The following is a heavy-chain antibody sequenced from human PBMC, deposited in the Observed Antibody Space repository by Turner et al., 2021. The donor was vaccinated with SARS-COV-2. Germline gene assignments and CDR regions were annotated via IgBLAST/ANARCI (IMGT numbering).Heavy chain of an antibody. CDR1: GFAFSNYW. D-gene: IGHD6-19*01. V-gene: IGHV3-7*01. J-gene: IGHJ4*02. CDR3: VSKGQVAVAGFDS. CDR2: IKQDGGEK. Sequence: VQLVLSGGGLVQPGESLRLSCVASGFAFSNYWMTWFRQAPGKGLEWVANIKQDGGEKYYVDSVQGRFTISRDNAENSLYLQMNSLRVEDTAMYYCVSKGQVAVAGFDSWGQGTLVTVSS.